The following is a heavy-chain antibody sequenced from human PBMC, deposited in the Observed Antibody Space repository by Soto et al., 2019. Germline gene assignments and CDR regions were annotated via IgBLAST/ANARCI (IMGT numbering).Heavy chain of an antibody. CDR1: GYTFTSYG. CDR3: ARVPPTYIVRGVINWFDP. V-gene: IGHV1-18*01. CDR2: ISAYNGNT. D-gene: IGHD3-10*01. J-gene: IGHJ5*02. Sequence: QVQLVQSGAEVKKPGASVKVSCKASGYTFTSYGISWVRQAPGQGLEWMGWISAYNGNTNYAQKLQGRVTMTTDTSTSTAYMELRSLRADDTAVYYFARVPPTYIVRGVINWFDPWGQGTLVTVSS.